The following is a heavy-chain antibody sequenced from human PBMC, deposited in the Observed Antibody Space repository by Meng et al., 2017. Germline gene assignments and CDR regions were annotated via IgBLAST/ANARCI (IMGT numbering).Heavy chain of an antibody. CDR1: GFTFSSYE. Sequence: GESLKISCAASGFTFSSYEMSWVRQAPGKGLEWVSYISSSGSTIYYADSVKGRFTISRDNAKNSLYLQMNSLRAEDTAVYYCARDTSTSGWYQGFDYWGQGTLVTVSS. CDR3: ARDTSTSGWYQGFDY. J-gene: IGHJ4*02. CDR2: ISSSGSTI. V-gene: IGHV3-48*03. D-gene: IGHD6-19*01.